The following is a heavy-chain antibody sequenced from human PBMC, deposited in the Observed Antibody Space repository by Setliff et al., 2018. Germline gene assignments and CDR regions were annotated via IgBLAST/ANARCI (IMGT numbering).Heavy chain of an antibody. CDR1: GGSFSTYY. V-gene: IGHV4-34*01. CDR2: INHSGST. D-gene: IGHD3-22*01. CDR3: ASPRLSYYDNGAFPSDAFDL. Sequence: PSETLSLTCAVYGGSFSTYYWNWIRQPPGKGLEWIGEINHSGSTNYNPSLKSRVTIPVDTSKNQFSLKLRSVTAADTAVYYCASPRLSYYDNGAFPSDAFDLWG. J-gene: IGHJ3*01.